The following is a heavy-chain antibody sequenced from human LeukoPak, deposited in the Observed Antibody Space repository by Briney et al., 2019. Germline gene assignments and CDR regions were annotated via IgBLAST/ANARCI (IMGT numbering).Heavy chain of an antibody. CDR3: AKLTSGWSGYSYGYSYGMDV. V-gene: IGHV3-23*01. CDR2: ISGSGGST. CDR1: GFTFSSYG. D-gene: IGHD5-18*01. Sequence: GRSLRLSCAASGFTFSSYGMHWVRQAPGKGLEWVSAISGSGGSTYYADSVKGRFTISRDNSKNTLYLQMNSLRAEDTAVYYCAKLTSGWSGYSYGYSYGMDVWGQGTTVTVSS. J-gene: IGHJ6*02.